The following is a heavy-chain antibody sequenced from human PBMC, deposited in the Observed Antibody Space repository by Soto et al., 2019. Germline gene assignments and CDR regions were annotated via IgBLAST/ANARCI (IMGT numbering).Heavy chain of an antibody. Sequence: QVQLVQSVGEVKRPGASVKVSCKTSGYTFSNYVITWVRQAPGQPLQWLGWISLYSDGTNYAQKLQGRVSMTTDTSTSTAYMQLRSMRSDDTSVYYCARVVPGAVAWFGSWGQGTLVTVSS. D-gene: IGHD2-2*01. CDR2: ISLYSDGT. CDR1: GYTFSNYV. J-gene: IGHJ5*01. V-gene: IGHV1-18*01. CDR3: ARVVPGAVAWFGS.